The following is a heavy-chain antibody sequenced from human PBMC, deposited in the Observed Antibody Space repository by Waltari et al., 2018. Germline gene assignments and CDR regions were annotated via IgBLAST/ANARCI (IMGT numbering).Heavy chain of an antibody. CDR1: GYTLTELS. V-gene: IGHV1-24*01. CDR3: ATGPPWVVPTGYFDY. J-gene: IGHJ4*02. Sequence: QVQLVQSGAEVKKPGASVKVSCKVSGYTLTELSMHWVRQAPGKGLEWMGGFDPEDGETIYAQKFQGRVTMTEDASTETAYMELSSLRSEDTAVYYCATGPPWVVPTGYFDYWGQGTLVTVSS. D-gene: IGHD2-15*01. CDR2: FDPEDGET.